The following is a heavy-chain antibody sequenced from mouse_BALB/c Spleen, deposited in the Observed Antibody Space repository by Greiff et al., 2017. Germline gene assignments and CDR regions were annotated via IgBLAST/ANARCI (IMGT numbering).Heavy chain of an antibody. CDR3: ARCYYGYDAMDY. CDR1: GYTFTSYW. V-gene: IGHV1S81*02. J-gene: IGHJ4*01. D-gene: IGHD1-2*01. CDR2: INPSNGRT. Sequence: QVQLQQPGAELVKPGASVKLSCKASGYTFTSYWMHWVKQRPGQGLEWIGEINPSNGRTNYNEKFKSKATLTVDKSSSTAYMQLSSLTSEDSAVYYCARCYYGYDAMDYWGQGTSVTVSS.